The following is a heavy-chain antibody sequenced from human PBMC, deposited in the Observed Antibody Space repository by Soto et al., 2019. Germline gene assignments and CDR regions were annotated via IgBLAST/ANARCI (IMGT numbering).Heavy chain of an antibody. Sequence: PGGSLKISCEASGYTFTNYWIGWVRQMPGAGLEWMGIIYPRDSDTRYSPSFQDQVTMSVDKSIGTAYLQWSSLKASDTAMYYCVRHSGKIDTSVGPRSFDYWGQGTLVTVSS. CDR3: VRHSGKIDTSVGPRSFDY. V-gene: IGHV5-51*01. CDR1: GYTFTNYW. J-gene: IGHJ4*02. CDR2: IYPRDSDT. D-gene: IGHD5-18*01.